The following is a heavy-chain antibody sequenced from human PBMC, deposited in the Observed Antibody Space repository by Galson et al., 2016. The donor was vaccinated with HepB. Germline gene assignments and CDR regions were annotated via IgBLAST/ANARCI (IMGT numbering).Heavy chain of an antibody. CDR1: GFTFNTYN. Sequence: SLRLSCAASGFTFNTYNMNWVRQTPAKGLEWVSSISPRSNSIYYATSVKGRFTISRDNAKNSLYLQMTSLGVDDTAVYYCTKGTQRNIALVPAAVRFEWWGHGTLVTVSS. V-gene: IGHV3-21*01. J-gene: IGHJ5*01. CDR3: TKGTQRNIALVPAAVRFEW. D-gene: IGHD2-2*01. CDR2: ISPRSNSI.